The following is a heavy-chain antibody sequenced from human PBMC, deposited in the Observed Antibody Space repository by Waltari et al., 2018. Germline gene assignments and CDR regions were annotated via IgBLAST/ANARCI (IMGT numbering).Heavy chain of an antibody. CDR1: GFDFITYA. Sequence: EVHLLESGGGLAQPGGSLRLSCVGSGFDFITYAMSWVRQGSGTGLEWVSGIRDSGVITKYADSVKGRFTVSRDNSKNTVFLQLNSLRAEDTAIYYCARHLYSIDYLELGNWGQGTLVTVSS. CDR3: ARHLYSIDYLELGN. D-gene: IGHD3-22*01. J-gene: IGHJ4*02. CDR2: IRDSGVIT. V-gene: IGHV3-23*01.